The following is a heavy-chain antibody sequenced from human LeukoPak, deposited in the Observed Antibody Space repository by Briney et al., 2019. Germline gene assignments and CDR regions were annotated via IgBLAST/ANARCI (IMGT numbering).Heavy chain of an antibody. Sequence: GESLKISCKASGYTFSSYWIGWVRQMPGKGLEWVSIIYPGDADTRYSPSFQGHVTVSPDKSMSTAYLQWSSLKASDTALYYCARQRDGFLDYWGQGTLVTVSS. V-gene: IGHV5-51*01. CDR1: GYTFSSYW. CDR2: IYPGDADT. D-gene: IGHD5-24*01. J-gene: IGHJ4*02. CDR3: ARQRDGFLDY.